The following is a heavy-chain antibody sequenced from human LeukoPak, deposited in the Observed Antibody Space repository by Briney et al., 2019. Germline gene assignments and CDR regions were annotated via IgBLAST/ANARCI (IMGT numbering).Heavy chain of an antibody. D-gene: IGHD2-2*01. Sequence: DSVKVSCKVSGYTLTEMSIHWERHAHGGALEWKGGFVTVVTETVYAPKFQGRVTMTEDTSADTAYMELSSLRSEDTAVYYCTTCLNGAGQPVAIYYYGMDVWGQGTTVTVS. CDR2: FVTVVTET. CDR3: TTCLNGAGQPVAIYYYGMDV. V-gene: IGHV1-24*01. CDR1: GYTLTEMS. J-gene: IGHJ6*02.